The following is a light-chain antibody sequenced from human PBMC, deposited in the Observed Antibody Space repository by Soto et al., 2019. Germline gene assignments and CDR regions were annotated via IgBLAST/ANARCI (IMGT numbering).Light chain of an antibody. J-gene: IGKJ4*01. CDR2: GAS. V-gene: IGKV1-12*01. Sequence: DIQMTQSPSSVSAAIGDRVTITCRASQDVGTWVAWYQQQPGKPPKLLIDGASGLHAGVPSGCSGSGSGTDFTLAFRALHPEDFATFFCLQSHSFPLTFGGGTNVDIK. CDR3: LQSHSFPLT. CDR1: QDVGTW.